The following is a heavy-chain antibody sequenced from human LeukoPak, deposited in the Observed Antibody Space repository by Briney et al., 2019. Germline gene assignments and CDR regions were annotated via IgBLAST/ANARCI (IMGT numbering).Heavy chain of an antibody. D-gene: IGHD3-9*01. CDR1: GGSISSGGYY. CDR2: IYHSGST. J-gene: IGHJ4*02. V-gene: IGHV4-30-2*01. CDR3: ARDRPDYDILTGSGPWGY. Sequence: SETLSLTCTVSGGSISSGGYYWSWIRQPPGKGLEWIGYIYHSGSTYYNPSLKSRVTISVDRSKNQFSLKLSSVTAADTAVYYCARDRPDYDILTGSGPWGYWGQGTLVTVSS.